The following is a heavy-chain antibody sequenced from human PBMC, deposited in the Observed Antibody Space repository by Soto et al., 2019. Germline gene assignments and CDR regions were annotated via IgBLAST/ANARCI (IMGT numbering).Heavy chain of an antibody. CDR3: AGGITTVTTLLFSWFHP. CDR1: GGTFSSYA. CDR2: IIPIFGTA. D-gene: IGHD4-17*01. J-gene: IGHJ5*02. Sequence: QVQLVQSGAEVKKPGSSVKVSCKASGGTFSSYAISWVRQAPGQGLEWMGGIIPIFGTANYAQKFQGRVTITADESTSTAYMELGRLRSEEPGVYYCAGGITTVTTLLFSWFHPWGQGTLVTVPS. V-gene: IGHV1-69*01.